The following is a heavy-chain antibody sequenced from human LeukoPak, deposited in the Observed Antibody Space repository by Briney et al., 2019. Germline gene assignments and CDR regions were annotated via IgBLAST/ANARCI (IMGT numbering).Heavy chain of an antibody. CDR1: GFTFSDHV. D-gene: IGHD3-10*01. Sequence: GGSLTLSCAASGFTFSDHVVRWVRPAPGKGLEWVSSITPSGKSLFYADSLKGRFTISRDNAKKSLFLDMTSLRVEDTAVYYWARAPFRDYFGSGTYFDHWGPGSLVTVSS. V-gene: IGHV3-21*01. CDR3: ARAPFRDYFGSGTYFDH. J-gene: IGHJ4*02. CDR2: ITPSGKSL.